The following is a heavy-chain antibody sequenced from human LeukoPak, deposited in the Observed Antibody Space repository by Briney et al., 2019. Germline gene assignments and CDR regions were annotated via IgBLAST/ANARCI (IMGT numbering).Heavy chain of an antibody. J-gene: IGHJ4*02. CDR2: ISDRLDEV. Sequence: GGSLRLSCAASGFTFSIYAMSWVRQAPGKGLEWVSGISDRLDEVYYAGSVKGRFTISRDNPKNTLYLELNSLRVEDTAVYYCARHAVEGKWLQFYYFNYWGQGSLVTVSS. V-gene: IGHV3-23*01. D-gene: IGHD5-24*01. CDR3: ARHAVEGKWLQFYYFNY. CDR1: GFTFSIYA.